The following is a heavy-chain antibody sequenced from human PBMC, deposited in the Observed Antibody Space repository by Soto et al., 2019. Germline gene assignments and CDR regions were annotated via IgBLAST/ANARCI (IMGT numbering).Heavy chain of an antibody. CDR3: ARGLSVGVPY. J-gene: IGHJ4*02. D-gene: IGHD2-15*01. CDR1: GFTVSSNY. V-gene: IGHV3-53*01. CDR2: IYSGGST. Sequence: GGSLRLSCAASGFTVSSNYMSWVRQAPGKGLEWVSVIYSGGSTYYADSVKGRFTISRDNAKNTLYLEINSLRAEDTAVYYCARGLSVGVPYWGQGTLVTVSS.